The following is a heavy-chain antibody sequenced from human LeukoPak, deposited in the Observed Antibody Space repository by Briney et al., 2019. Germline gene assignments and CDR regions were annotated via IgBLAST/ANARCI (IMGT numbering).Heavy chain of an antibody. J-gene: IGHJ4*02. D-gene: IGHD2-15*01. V-gene: IGHV3-7*01. CDR1: GFTFSDYL. Sequence: PGGSLRLSCAVSGFTFSDYLMRWVRQAPGKGREWVASINKDGSEKQYTDSVKGRFTISRDNAKNSVYLQMTSLGAEDTAVYYCATYTQYFGAPGGTDYWGLGTLVTVSS. CDR2: INKDGSEK. CDR3: ATYTQYFGAPGGTDY.